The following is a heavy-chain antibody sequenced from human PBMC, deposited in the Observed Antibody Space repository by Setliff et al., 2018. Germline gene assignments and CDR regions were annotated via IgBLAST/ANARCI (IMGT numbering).Heavy chain of an antibody. CDR1: GYRFTTYG. J-gene: IGHJ4*02. D-gene: IGHD3-9*01. CDR2: ISPYNGNT. CDR3: ARGQTLRHFDWPTAFDY. V-gene: IGHV1-18*01. Sequence: ASVKVSCKASGYRFTTYGINWVRQAPGQGLEWMGWISPYNGNTKYAQKFQGRVTMTADTSTSTAYMELRSLTSDDTAVYYCARGQTLRHFDWPTAFDYWGLGTLVTVSS.